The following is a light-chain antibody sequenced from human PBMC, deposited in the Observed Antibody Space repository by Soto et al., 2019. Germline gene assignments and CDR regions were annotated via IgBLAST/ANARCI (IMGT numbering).Light chain of an antibody. CDR3: QQLNSYPRT. V-gene: IGKV1-9*01. Sequence: IQLTQSPSSLSASVGDRVTITCRASQGISSYLAWYQQKPGKAPTLLIYAASTLQSGVPSRFSGSGSGTDFTITISSLQPEDFATYYCQQLNSYPRTFGQGTQVEIK. CDR1: QGISSY. J-gene: IGKJ1*01. CDR2: AAS.